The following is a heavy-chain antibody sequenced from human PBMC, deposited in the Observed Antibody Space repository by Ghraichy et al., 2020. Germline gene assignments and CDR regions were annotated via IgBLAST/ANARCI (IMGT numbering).Heavy chain of an antibody. CDR2: INHSGST. D-gene: IGHD3-22*01. J-gene: IGHJ3*02. Sequence: ETLSLTCAVYGGSFSGYYWSWIRQPPGKGLEWIGEINHSGSTNYNPSLKSRVTISVDTSKNQFSLKLSSVTAADTAVYYCARGKLSTMIVVVSGPPEPDDAVDIWGQGTMVTVSS. CDR3: ARGKLSTMIVVVSGPPEPDDAVDI. V-gene: IGHV4-34*01. CDR1: GGSFSGYY.